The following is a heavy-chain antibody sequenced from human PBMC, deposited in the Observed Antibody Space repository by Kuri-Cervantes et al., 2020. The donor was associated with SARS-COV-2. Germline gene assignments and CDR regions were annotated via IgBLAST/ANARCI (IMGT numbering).Heavy chain of an antibody. V-gene: IGHV4-38-2*01. CDR1: GYSISSGYY. J-gene: IGHJ4*02. Sequence: ESLKISCAVSGYSISSGYYWGWIRQPPGKGLEWIGSIYHSGSTYYNPSLKSRVTISVDRSKNQFSLKLSSVTAADTAVYYCARVAVVGWFGESYGDYYFDYWGQGTLVTVSS. CDR2: IYHSGST. D-gene: IGHD3-10*01. CDR3: ARVAVVGWFGESYGDYYFDY.